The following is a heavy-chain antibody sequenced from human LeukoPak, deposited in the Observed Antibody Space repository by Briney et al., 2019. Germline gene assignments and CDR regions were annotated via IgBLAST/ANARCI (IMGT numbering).Heavy chain of an antibody. CDR2: IHPSGTT. J-gene: IGHJ4*02. Sequence: PSETLSLTCTVSGGSISSYYWTWIRQPAGKGLEGIGRIHPSGTTNHNPSLKSRVIMSLDMSNNQFSLKVRSVTAADTAVYYCARETEVPGGRSWDFWGQGTLVTVSS. D-gene: IGHD6-19*01. CDR1: GGSISSYY. CDR3: ARETEVPGGRSWDF. V-gene: IGHV4-4*07.